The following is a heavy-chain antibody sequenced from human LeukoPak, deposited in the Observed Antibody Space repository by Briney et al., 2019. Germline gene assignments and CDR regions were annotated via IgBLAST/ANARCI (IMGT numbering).Heavy chain of an antibody. V-gene: IGHV1-2*02. Sequence: GASVKVSCKASGYTFTGYYIHWVRQAPGQGLEWMGWISPNSGGTNYAQKFQGRVTMTRDTSISTAYMELSRLRSDDTAVYYCARESSCDTTSCLAPKDWFDPWGQGTLVTVSS. CDR3: ARESSCDTTSCLAPKDWFDP. CDR2: ISPNSGGT. D-gene: IGHD2-2*01. CDR1: GYTFTGYY. J-gene: IGHJ5*02.